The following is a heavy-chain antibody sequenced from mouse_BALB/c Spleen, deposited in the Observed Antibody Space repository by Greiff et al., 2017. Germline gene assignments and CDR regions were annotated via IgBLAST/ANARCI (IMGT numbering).Heavy chain of an antibody. CDR2: INSNGGST. CDR3: ARRGITTDFDV. V-gene: IGHV5-6-3*01. D-gene: IGHD1-1*01. J-gene: IGHJ1*01. CDR1: GFTFSSYG. Sequence: EVKLMESGGGLVQPGGSLKLSCAASGFTFSSYGMSWVRQTPDKRLELVATINSNGGSTYYPDSVKGRFTISRDNAKNTLYLQMSSLKSEDTAMYYCARRGITTDFDVWGAGTTVTVSS.